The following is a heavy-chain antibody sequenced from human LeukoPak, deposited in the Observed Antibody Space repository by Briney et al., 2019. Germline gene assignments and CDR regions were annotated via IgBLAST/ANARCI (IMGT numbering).Heavy chain of an antibody. J-gene: IGHJ4*02. D-gene: IGHD4-23*01. Sequence: GGSLRLSCAASGFTFSSYWMSWVRQAPGKGLEWVANIKQDGSEKYYVDSVKGRFTISRDNAKNSLYLQMNSLRAEDTAVYYCARAIHTTVVTPFDYWGQGTLVTVSS. CDR2: IKQDGSEK. CDR3: ARAIHTTVVTPFDY. V-gene: IGHV3-7*01. CDR1: GFTFSSYW.